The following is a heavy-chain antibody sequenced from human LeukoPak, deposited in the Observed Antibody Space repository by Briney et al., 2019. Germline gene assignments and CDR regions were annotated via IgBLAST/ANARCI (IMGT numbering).Heavy chain of an antibody. V-gene: IGHV3-30*18. Sequence: GGSLRLSCAASGFTFSSCGMHWVRQAPGKGLEWVAVISYDGSYKYYADSVKGRFTISRDNSKNTLYLQMNSLRGEDTAVYYCAKDQGKYYYYGMDAWGLGTTVTVSS. CDR3: AKDQGKYYYYGMDA. CDR1: GFTFSSCG. CDR2: ISYDGSYK. J-gene: IGHJ6*02.